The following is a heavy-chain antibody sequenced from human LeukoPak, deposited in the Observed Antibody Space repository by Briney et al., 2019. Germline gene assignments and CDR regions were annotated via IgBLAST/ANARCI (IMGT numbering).Heavy chain of an antibody. V-gene: IGHV6-1*01. CDR1: GDSVSINSAA. CDR3: ARAKGRSPLFDY. D-gene: IGHD6-13*01. Sequence: SPTLSLTFAISGDSVSINSAAWNWVRQSPSRGLEWLGRTYYRSKWYNDYAVSVKGRIAINPDTSKNQFSLQLNSVTPEDTAVYYCARAKGRSPLFDYWGQGTLVTVSS. J-gene: IGHJ4*02. CDR2: TYYRSKWYN.